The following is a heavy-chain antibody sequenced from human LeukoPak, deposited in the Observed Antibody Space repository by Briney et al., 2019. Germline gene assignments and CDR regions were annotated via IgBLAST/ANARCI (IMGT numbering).Heavy chain of an antibody. V-gene: IGHV4-39*01. CDR3: ARTNVFGSGRNYIY. D-gene: IGHD3-10*01. CDR1: GGSISSSSYH. CDR2: ICYSGST. Sequence: PSETLSLMCTVSGGSISSSSYHWRWIRQPRGRGVGWNGSICYSGSTYYNPALKSRVTISVYTSKNEFSLKLSSVTAADTAVYYCARTNVFGSGRNYIYWGQGTLVTDSS. J-gene: IGHJ4*02.